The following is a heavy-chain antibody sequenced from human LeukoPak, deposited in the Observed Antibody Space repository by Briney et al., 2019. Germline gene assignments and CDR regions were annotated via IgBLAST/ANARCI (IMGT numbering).Heavy chain of an antibody. Sequence: PGGSLRLSCAASGFTFSSYAMSWVRQAPGKGLEWVSAISGSGGSTYYADSVKGRFTISRDNSKNTLYLQMNSLRAEDTAAYYCAKVPYGSGSAYFDYWGQGTLVTVSS. CDR1: GFTFSSYA. CDR2: ISGSGGST. V-gene: IGHV3-23*01. D-gene: IGHD3-10*01. J-gene: IGHJ4*02. CDR3: AKVPYGSGSAYFDY.